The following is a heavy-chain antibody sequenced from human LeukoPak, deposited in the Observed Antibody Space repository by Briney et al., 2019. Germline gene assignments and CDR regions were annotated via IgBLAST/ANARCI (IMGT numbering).Heavy chain of an antibody. D-gene: IGHD2-2*01. CDR2: INPNSGGT. CDR1: GYTFTGYY. J-gene: IGHJ4*02. CDR3: ARDRYPPLYCSRTSCFYFDC. Sequence: ASVKVSCKASGYTFTGYYMHWVRQAPGQGLEWMGWINPNSGGTNYAQKFQGRVTMTRDTSISTAYMELSRLRSDDTAVYYCARDRYPPLYCSRTSCFYFDCWGQGTLVTVSS. V-gene: IGHV1-2*02.